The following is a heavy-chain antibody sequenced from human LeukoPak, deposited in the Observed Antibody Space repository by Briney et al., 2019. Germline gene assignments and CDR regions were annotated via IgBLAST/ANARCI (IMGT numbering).Heavy chain of an antibody. J-gene: IGHJ4*02. D-gene: IGHD6-19*01. V-gene: IGHV3-23*01. Sequence: GGSLRLSCAASGFIFSNYAMSWVRQVPGRGLEWVSTISSRGDSTYVADSVKGRFTISRDNSKNSLYLQMSTVRAEDTAVYYCVKGPRPDITVAHTVENWGQGTLVTVSS. CDR1: GFIFSNYA. CDR3: VKGPRPDITVAHTVEN. CDR2: ISSRGDST.